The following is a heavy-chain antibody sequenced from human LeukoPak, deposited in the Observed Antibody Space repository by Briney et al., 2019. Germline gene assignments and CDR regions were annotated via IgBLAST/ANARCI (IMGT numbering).Heavy chain of an antibody. CDR2: IYYSGST. V-gene: IGHV4-39*07. CDR3: ARGGGYSSSWWTYFFDY. Sequence: SETLSLTCTVSGGSISSSSYYWGWIRQPPGKGLEWIGSIYYSGSTYYNPSLKSRVTISVDTSKNQFSLKLSSVTAADTAVYYCARGGGYSSSWWTYFFDYWGQGTLVTVSS. CDR1: GGSISSSSYY. J-gene: IGHJ4*02. D-gene: IGHD6-13*01.